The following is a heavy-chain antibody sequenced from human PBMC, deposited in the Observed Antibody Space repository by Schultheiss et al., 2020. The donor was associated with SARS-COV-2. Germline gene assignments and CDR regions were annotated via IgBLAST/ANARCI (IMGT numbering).Heavy chain of an antibody. J-gene: IGHJ3*01. CDR2: LSGSGGST. CDR3: ARDNTIFRGPIIRETRPYDAFDL. CDR1: GFTFSRHN. Sequence: GESLKISCAASGFTFSRHNMNWVRQAPGKGLEWISALSGSGGSTYYSNSAKGRFTISRDNAKSTLYLQMNSLRAEDTAVYYCARDNTIFRGPIIRETRPYDAFDLWGQGTMVTVSS. D-gene: IGHD3-10*01. V-gene: IGHV3-23*01.